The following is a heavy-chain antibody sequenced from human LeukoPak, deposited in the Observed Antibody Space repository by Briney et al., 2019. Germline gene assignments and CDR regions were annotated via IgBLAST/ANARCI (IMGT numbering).Heavy chain of an antibody. D-gene: IGHD3-22*01. CDR3: ASGYDSSYFQH. Sequence: GRSLRLSCAASGFTFSSYAMHWVRQAPGKGLEWVAVISYDGSNKYYADSVKGRFTISRDNSKNTLYLQMNSLRAEDTAVYYCASGYDSSYFQHWGQGTLVTVSS. CDR2: ISYDGSNK. J-gene: IGHJ1*01. CDR1: GFTFSSYA. V-gene: IGHV3-30-3*01.